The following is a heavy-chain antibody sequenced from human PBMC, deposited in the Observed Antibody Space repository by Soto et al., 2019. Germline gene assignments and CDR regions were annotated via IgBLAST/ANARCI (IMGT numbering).Heavy chain of an antibody. CDR3: ARDADYYGSGSSEIDY. D-gene: IGHD3-10*01. CDR1: GGSITSYW. V-gene: IGHV4-59*12. CDR2: VSYSGSP. Sequence: PSETLSLTCTVSGGSITSYWWSWIRQPPGKGLEWIGYVSYSGSPNYNPSLKSRVTISVDTSKNQYSLKLSSVTAADTAVYYCARDADYYGSGSSEIDYWGHGTLVTVSS. J-gene: IGHJ4*01.